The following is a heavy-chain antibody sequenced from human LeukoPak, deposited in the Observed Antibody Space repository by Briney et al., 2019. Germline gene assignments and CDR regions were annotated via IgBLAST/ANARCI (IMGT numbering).Heavy chain of an antibody. CDR1: GGTFSSYA. CDR2: IIPILGIA. D-gene: IGHD1-7*01. J-gene: IGHJ3*02. CDR3: ARRDWNYADAFDI. Sequence: PGASVKVSCKASGGTFSSYAISWVRQAPGQGLEWMGRIIPILGIANYAQKFQGRVTITADESTSTAYMELSSLRSEDTAVYYCARRDWNYADAFDIWGQGTMVTVSS. V-gene: IGHV1-69*04.